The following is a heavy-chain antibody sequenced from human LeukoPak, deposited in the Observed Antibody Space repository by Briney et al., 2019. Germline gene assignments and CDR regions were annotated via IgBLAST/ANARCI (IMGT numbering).Heavy chain of an antibody. Sequence: SQTLSLTCAISGDSVSSNSAAWNWIRQSPSRGLEWLGRTYYRSKWYNDCAVSVKSRITINPDTSKNQFSLQLNSVTPEDTAVYYCASLPTASDAFDIWGQGTMVTVSS. CDR3: ASLPTASDAFDI. CDR2: TYYRSKWYN. CDR1: GDSVSSNSAA. V-gene: IGHV6-1*01. J-gene: IGHJ3*02. D-gene: IGHD2-21*02.